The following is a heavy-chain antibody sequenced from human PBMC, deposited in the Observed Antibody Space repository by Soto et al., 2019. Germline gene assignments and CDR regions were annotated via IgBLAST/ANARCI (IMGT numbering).Heavy chain of an antibody. CDR1: GGSISSYY. V-gene: IGHV4-59*01. J-gene: IGHJ3*02. D-gene: IGHD4-17*01. CDR3: ARVTRGFEADYGDYGDAFDI. CDR2: IYYSGST. Sequence: SETLSLTCTVSGGSISSYYWSWIRQPPGKGLEWIGYIYYSGSTNYNPSLKSRVTISVDTSKNQFSLNLSSVTAADTAVYYCARVTRGFEADYGDYGDAFDIWGQGTMVTVSS.